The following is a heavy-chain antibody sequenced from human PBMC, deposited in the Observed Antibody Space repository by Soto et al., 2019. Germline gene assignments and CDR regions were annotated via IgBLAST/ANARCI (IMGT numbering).Heavy chain of an antibody. J-gene: IGHJ4*02. D-gene: IGHD3-10*01. CDR3: VRDLDGSGAYYTDF. CDR2: ISAYKTNI. CDR1: GYTFPNYG. Sequence: ASVKVSCKASGYTFPNYGITWVRQAPGQGLEWMGWISAYKTNIKYAQKFQGRVTLTTDTSTSTAYMELRSLRSDDTAIYYCVRDLDGSGAYYTDFWGQGNLVTVSS. V-gene: IGHV1-18*01.